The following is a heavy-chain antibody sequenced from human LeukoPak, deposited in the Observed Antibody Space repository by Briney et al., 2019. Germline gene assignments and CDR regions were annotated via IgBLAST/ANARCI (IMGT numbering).Heavy chain of an antibody. CDR3: AKGGESSLPFDY. V-gene: IGHV4-4*07. Sequence: SETLSLTCTVTGYSISSGYYWGWIRQPAGKEPEWIGRVHTTGGTNYNPSLKSRLTMSVDTSKNQFSLHLTSVTAADTAVYYCAKGGESSLPFDYWGQGTLVTVSS. D-gene: IGHD3-10*01. CDR2: VHTTGGT. J-gene: IGHJ4*02. CDR1: GYSISSGYY.